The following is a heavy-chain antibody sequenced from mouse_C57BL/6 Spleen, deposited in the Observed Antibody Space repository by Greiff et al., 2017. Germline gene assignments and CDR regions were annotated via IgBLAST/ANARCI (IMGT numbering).Heavy chain of an antibody. J-gene: IGHJ1*03. CDR2: IYPRDGST. CDR3: ARGYSNYDYWYFDV. Sequence: VQLQQSGPELVKPGASVQLSCKASGYTFTSYDINWVKQRPGQGLEWIGWIYPRDGSTKYNAKFKGKATFTVDTSSSTASMELHSLTSEDSAVYCCARGYSNYDYWYFDVWGTGTTVTVSS. D-gene: IGHD2-5*01. V-gene: IGHV1-85*01. CDR1: GYTFTSYD.